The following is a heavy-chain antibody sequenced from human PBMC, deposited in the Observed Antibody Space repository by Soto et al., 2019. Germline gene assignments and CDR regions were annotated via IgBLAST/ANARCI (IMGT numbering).Heavy chain of an antibody. J-gene: IGHJ4*02. CDR1: GFTFTNYA. Sequence: PGGSLRLSXAASGFTFTNYAMSWARQAPGKGLEWVSSISGSGGSTYYADSVKGRFTISSDISKNTLYLQMNSLRAEDTALYYCAKEVSSTWFPLDYWGQGTLVTVSS. V-gene: IGHV3-23*01. CDR2: ISGSGGST. CDR3: AKEVSSTWFPLDY. D-gene: IGHD6-13*01.